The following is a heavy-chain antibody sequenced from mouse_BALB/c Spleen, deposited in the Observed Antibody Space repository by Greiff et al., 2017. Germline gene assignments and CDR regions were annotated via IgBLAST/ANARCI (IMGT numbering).Heavy chain of an antibody. V-gene: IGHV3-6*02. J-gene: IGHJ3*01. CDR2: ISYDGSN. CDR1: GYSITSGYY. Sequence: EVKLVESGPGLVKPSQSLSLTCSVTGYSITSGYYWNWIRQFPGNKLEWMGYISYDGSNNYNPSLKNRISITRDTSKNQFFLKLNSVTTEDTATYYCARVGYDGYYGAYWGQGTLVTVSA. CDR3: ARVGYDGYYGAY. D-gene: IGHD2-3*01.